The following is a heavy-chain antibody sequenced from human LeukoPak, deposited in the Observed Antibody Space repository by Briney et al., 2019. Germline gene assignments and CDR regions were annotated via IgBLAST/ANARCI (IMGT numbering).Heavy chain of an antibody. D-gene: IGHD4-17*01. CDR3: AASDHYGDRDY. Sequence: GGSLRLSCAASGFTFSSYGMHWVRQAPGKGLEWVAVISCDGSNKYYADSVKGRFTISRDNSKNTLYLQMNSLRAEDTAVYYCAASDHYGDRDYWGQGTLVTVSS. V-gene: IGHV3-30*03. J-gene: IGHJ4*02. CDR2: ISCDGSNK. CDR1: GFTFSSYG.